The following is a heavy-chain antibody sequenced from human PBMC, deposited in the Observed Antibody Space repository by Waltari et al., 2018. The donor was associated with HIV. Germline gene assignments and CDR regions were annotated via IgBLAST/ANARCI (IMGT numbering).Heavy chain of an antibody. CDR2: INAGNDNT. CDR1: GYTLTSCA. D-gene: IGHD6-13*01. J-gene: IGHJ6*02. Sequence: QVQLVQSGAEVKKPGASVKVSCKASGYTLTSCAIHWVRQAPGQRLEWMGWINAGNDNTKYSQKFQGRVTITRDTSANTAYMELSSLRSEDTAVYYCARWFSSSWYYYGMDVWGQGTTVTVSS. V-gene: IGHV1-3*01. CDR3: ARWFSSSWYYYGMDV.